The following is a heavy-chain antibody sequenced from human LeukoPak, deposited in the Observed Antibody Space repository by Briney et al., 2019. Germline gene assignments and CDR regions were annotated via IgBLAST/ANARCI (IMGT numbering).Heavy chain of an antibody. D-gene: IGHD2-2*02. CDR2: ISSSSSYI. V-gene: IGHV3-21*01. CDR3: AKDRCSSTSCYMGAFDI. Sequence: GGSLRLSCAASGFTFSSYSMNWVRQAPGKGLEWVSSISSSSSYIYYADSVKGRFTISRDNAKNSLYLQMNSLRAEDTAVYYCAKDRCSSTSCYMGAFDIWGQGTMVTVSS. CDR1: GFTFSSYS. J-gene: IGHJ3*02.